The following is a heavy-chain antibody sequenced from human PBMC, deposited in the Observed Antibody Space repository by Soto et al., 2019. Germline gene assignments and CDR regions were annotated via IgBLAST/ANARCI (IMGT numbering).Heavy chain of an antibody. Sequence: QVYLVESGGGVVQPGRSLRLSCAASGFTFSKYAVQWVRQAPGKGLEWVALISYDGNNQFYADSVQGRFTISRDNSRNTLYLQMGSLRPEDTAVYYCATYDYGDNNFWGQGTLVTVSS. J-gene: IGHJ4*02. CDR2: ISYDGNNQ. CDR1: GFTFSKYA. D-gene: IGHD4-17*01. V-gene: IGHV3-30-3*01. CDR3: ATYDYGDNNF.